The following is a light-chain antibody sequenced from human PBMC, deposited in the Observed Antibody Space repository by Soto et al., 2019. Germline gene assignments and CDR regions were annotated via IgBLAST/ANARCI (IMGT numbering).Light chain of an antibody. Sequence: DIQMTQSPSTLSASVGDRITITCRASQSISIWLAWYQQTPGKAPKILIYDASHLESGVPSRFSGSGSGTELTLTTSSLQPDDFATYYCQQYNGYSTWTFGQGTRVEIK. V-gene: IGKV1-5*01. J-gene: IGKJ1*01. CDR2: DAS. CDR3: QQYNGYSTWT. CDR1: QSISIW.